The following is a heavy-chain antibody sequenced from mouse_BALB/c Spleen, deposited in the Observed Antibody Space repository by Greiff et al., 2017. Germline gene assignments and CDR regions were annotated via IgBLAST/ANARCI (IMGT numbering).Heavy chain of an antibody. V-gene: IGHV14-4*02. Sequence: VQLQQSGAELVRPGALVKLSCKASGFNIKDYYMHWVKQRPEQGLEWIGWIDPENGDTEYAPKFQGKATMTADTSSNTAYLQLSSLTSEDTAVYYCNAWGYDYAYWGQGTLVTVSA. J-gene: IGHJ3*01. CDR3: NAWGYDYAY. CDR1: GFNIKDYY. CDR2: IDPENGDT. D-gene: IGHD2-4*01.